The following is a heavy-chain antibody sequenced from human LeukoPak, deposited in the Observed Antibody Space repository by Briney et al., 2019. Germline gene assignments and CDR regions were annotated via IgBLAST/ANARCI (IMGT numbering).Heavy chain of an antibody. D-gene: IGHD3-22*01. CDR3: ARGGITMIVVDY. J-gene: IGHJ4*02. V-gene: IGHV3-21*01. CDR1: GFTFSSYS. CDR2: ISSSSYI. Sequence: PGGSLRLSCAASGFTFSSYSMNWVRQAPGKGLEWVSSISSSSYIYYADSVKGRLTISRDNAKNSLYLQMNSLRAEDTAVYYCARGGITMIVVDYWGQGTLVTVSS.